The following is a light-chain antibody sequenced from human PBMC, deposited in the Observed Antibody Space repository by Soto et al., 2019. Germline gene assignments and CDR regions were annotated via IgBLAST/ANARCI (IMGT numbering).Light chain of an antibody. J-gene: IGKJ4*01. CDR3: QQLNGYPPS. CDR1: QGISSY. CDR2: AAS. Sequence: IQLTQSSSSLSASVGDRVTITCRASQGISSYLAWYQQKPGKAPKLLIYAASTLQSGVPSRFSGSGSGTDFTLTISSLQPEDFATYYCQQLNGYPPSFGGGTKVEIK. V-gene: IGKV1-9*01.